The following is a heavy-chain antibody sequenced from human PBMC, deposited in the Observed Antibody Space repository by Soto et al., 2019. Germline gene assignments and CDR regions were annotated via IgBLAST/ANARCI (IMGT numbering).Heavy chain of an antibody. CDR1: GGSISSSSYY. J-gene: IGHJ4*02. CDR2: IYYSGST. CDR3: ARSPMTTVVTPFDY. V-gene: IGHV4-39*01. Sequence: QLQLQESGPGLVKPSETLSLTCTVSGGSISSSSYYWGWIRQPPGKGLEWIGSIYYSGSTSYNPSLKSRVTISVDTSKNQFSLKLSVVTAADTAVYYCARSPMTTVVTPFDYWGQGTLVTVSS. D-gene: IGHD4-17*01.